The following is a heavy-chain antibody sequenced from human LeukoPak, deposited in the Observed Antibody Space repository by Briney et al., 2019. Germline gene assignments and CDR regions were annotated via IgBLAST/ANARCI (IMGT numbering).Heavy chain of an antibody. CDR2: ISYDGSNK. CDR3: AKDREYSSSPDYYYYGMDV. V-gene: IGHV3-30*18. CDR1: GFTFSSYG. Sequence: GGSLRLSCAASGFTFSSYGMHWVRQAPGKGLEWVAVISYDGSNKYYADSVKGRFTISRDNSKNTLYLQMNSLRAEDTAVYYCAKDREYSSSPDYYYYGMDVWGKGTTVTVYS. J-gene: IGHJ6*04. D-gene: IGHD6-13*01.